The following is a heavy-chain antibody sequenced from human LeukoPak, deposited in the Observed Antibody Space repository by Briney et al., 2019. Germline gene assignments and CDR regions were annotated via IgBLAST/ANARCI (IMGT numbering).Heavy chain of an antibody. D-gene: IGHD3-10*01. CDR3: AKDWSFNYGTHYGMDV. Sequence: GGSLRLSCAASGFTFSSYWMSWVRQAPGKGLEWVSGISGSGTYTYYADSVRGRFTISRDNSDNTLYLQMNSLRADDTAEYYCAKDWSFNYGTHYGMDVWGQGTTVTVSS. V-gene: IGHV3-23*01. CDR2: ISGSGTYT. J-gene: IGHJ6*02. CDR1: GFTFSSYW.